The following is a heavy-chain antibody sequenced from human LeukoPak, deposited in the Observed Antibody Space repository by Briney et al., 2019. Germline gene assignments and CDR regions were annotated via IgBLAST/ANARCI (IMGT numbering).Heavy chain of an antibody. D-gene: IGHD4/OR15-4a*01. V-gene: IGHV4-39*01. CDR3: ARLSLDTVLIDY. CDR2: IYYSGST. J-gene: IGHJ4*02. CDR1: GGSISSRSDY. Sequence: PSETLSLTCTVSGGSISSRSDYWGWIRQPPGKGLEWIGSIYYSGSTYYNPSLKSRVTISVDTSKNQFSLKLSSVTAADTAVYYCARLSLDTVLIDYWGQGTLVTVSS.